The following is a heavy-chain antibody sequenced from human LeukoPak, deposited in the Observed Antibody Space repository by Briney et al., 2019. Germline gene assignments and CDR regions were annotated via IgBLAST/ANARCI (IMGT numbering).Heavy chain of an antibody. CDR2: IWYDGSNK. CDR1: GFTFSSYG. V-gene: IGHV3-33*01. Sequence: TGGSLRLSCAASGFTFSSYGMHWVRQAPGKGLEWVAVIWYDGSNKYYADSVKGRFTISRDNSKNTLYLQMNSLRAEDTAVYYCARDDYYYDSSGYRNTEIDYWGQGTPVTVSS. J-gene: IGHJ4*02. CDR3: ARDDYYYDSSGYRNTEIDY. D-gene: IGHD3-22*01.